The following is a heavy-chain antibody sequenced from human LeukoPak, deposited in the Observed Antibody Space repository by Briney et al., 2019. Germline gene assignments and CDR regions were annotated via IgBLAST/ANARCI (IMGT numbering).Heavy chain of an antibody. V-gene: IGHV1-8*01. CDR1: GYTFTSYD. CDR3: ARGRITIFGVVQDY. CDR2: MNPNSGNT. D-gene: IGHD3-3*01. Sequence: ASVKVSCKASGYTFTSYDINWVRQATEQGLEWMGWMNPNSGNTGYAQKFQGRVTMTRNTSISTAYMELSSLRSEDTAVYYCARGRITIFGVVQDYWGQGTLVTVSS. J-gene: IGHJ4*02.